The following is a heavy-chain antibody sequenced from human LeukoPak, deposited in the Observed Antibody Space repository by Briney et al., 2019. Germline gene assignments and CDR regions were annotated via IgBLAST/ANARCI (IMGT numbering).Heavy chain of an antibody. V-gene: IGHV3-21*01. CDR1: GFTFSSYS. CDR2: ISSSSSYI. D-gene: IGHD6-13*01. Sequence: GGSLRLACAAPGFTFSSYSMNWVRQAPGKGLEWVSSISSSSSYIYYADSVKGRFTISRDNAKNSLYLQMNSLRAEDTAVYYCARSSYSSSWYTQSFLSDYYMDVWGKGTTVTVSS. CDR3: ARSSYSSSWYTQSFLSDYYMDV. J-gene: IGHJ6*03.